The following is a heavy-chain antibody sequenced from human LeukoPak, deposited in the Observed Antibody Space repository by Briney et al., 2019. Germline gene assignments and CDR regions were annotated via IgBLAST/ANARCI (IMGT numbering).Heavy chain of an antibody. CDR1: GFTFSSYA. V-gene: IGHV3-30-3*01. CDR2: ISYDGSNK. J-gene: IGHJ5*02. Sequence: HPGWSLRLSCAASGFTFSSYAMHWVRQAPGKGLEWVAVISYDGSNKYYADSVKGRFTISRDNSKNTLYLQMNSLRAEDTAVYYCAREFGPQGYSRRGWFDPWGQGTLVTVSS. D-gene: IGHD6-13*01. CDR3: AREFGPQGYSRRGWFDP.